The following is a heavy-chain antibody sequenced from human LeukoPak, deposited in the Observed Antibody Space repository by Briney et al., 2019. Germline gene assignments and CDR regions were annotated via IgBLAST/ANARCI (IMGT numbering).Heavy chain of an antibody. CDR1: GFTFSSYS. CDR3: ARGELRGRDY. J-gene: IGHJ4*02. Sequence: GGSLRLSCAASGFTFSSYSVNWVRQAPGKGLEWVSSISSSSSYIYYADSVKGRFTISRDNAKNSLYLQTNSLRAEDTAVYYCARGELRGRDYWGQGTLVTVSS. CDR2: ISSSSSYI. D-gene: IGHD1-7*01. V-gene: IGHV3-21*01.